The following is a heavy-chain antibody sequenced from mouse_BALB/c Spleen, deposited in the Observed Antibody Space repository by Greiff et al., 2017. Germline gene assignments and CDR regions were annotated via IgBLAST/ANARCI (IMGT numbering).Heavy chain of an antibody. J-gene: IGHJ2*01. Sequence: LVESGPELVKPGASVKMSCKASGYTFTSYVMHWVKQKPGQGLEWIGYINPYNDGTKYNEKFKGKATLTSDKSSSTAYMELSSLTSEDSAVYYCARGAYGSSPDYWGQGTTLTVSS. CDR1: GYTFTSYV. D-gene: IGHD1-1*01. V-gene: IGHV1-14*01. CDR3: ARGAYGSSPDY. CDR2: INPYNDGT.